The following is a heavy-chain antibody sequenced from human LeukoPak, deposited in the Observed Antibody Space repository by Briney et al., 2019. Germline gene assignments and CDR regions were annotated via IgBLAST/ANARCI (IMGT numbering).Heavy chain of an antibody. CDR3: AKDQAGG. CDR2: IRSDGGEE. Sequence: GGSLRLSCAASGFTFSNYGMHWVRQAPGKGLEWVSFIRSDGGEEYYADSVKGRFTISRDNSKNTLYLQMNSLRPENTAIYYCAKDQAGGWGQGTLVTVSS. V-gene: IGHV3-30*02. D-gene: IGHD4-23*01. J-gene: IGHJ4*02. CDR1: GFTFSNYG.